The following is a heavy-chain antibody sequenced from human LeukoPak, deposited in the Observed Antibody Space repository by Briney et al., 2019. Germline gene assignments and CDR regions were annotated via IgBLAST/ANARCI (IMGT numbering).Heavy chain of an antibody. J-gene: IGHJ4*02. CDR2: IRSEVNSYAT. Sequence: GGSLRLSCAASGFTFSGSAMHWVRQASGKGLEWVGRIRSEVNSYATAYAASVKGRFTISRDDSKNTAYLQMNSLKTEDTAVYYCTRLGCGGDCYFDYWGQGTLVTVSS. CDR1: GFTFSGSA. CDR3: TRLGCGGDCYFDY. V-gene: IGHV3-73*01. D-gene: IGHD2-21*02.